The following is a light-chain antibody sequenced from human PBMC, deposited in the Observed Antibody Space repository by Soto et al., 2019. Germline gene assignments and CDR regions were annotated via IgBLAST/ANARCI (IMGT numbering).Light chain of an antibody. V-gene: IGKV1-5*01. Sequence: DIQMTQSPSTLSASIGDRVTITCRASQSIRSWLAWYQQKPGRAPKLLIYDASSLESGVPSRFSGSGYGTEFTLTISSLQPDDFAIYYCQQYNSYWTFGQGTQVEIK. CDR2: DAS. CDR1: QSIRSW. CDR3: QQYNSYWT. J-gene: IGKJ1*01.